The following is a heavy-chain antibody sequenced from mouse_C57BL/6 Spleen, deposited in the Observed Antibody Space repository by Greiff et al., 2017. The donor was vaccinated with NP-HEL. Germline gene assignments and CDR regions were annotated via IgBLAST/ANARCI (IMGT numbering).Heavy chain of an antibody. CDR2: ISDGGSYT. Sequence: EVKLMDSGGGLVKPGGSLKLSCAASGFTFSSYAMSWVRQTPEKRLEWVATISDGGSYTYYPDNVKGRFTITRDNAKNNLYLQMSHLKSEDTAMYYCAREGYSNYDGFAYWGQGTLVTVSA. D-gene: IGHD2-5*01. V-gene: IGHV5-4*01. CDR3: AREGYSNYDGFAY. J-gene: IGHJ3*01. CDR1: GFTFSSYA.